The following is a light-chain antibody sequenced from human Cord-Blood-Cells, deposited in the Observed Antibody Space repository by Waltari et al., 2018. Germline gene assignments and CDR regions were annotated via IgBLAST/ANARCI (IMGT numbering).Light chain of an antibody. V-gene: IGKV1-5*03. CDR2: KAS. CDR3: QQYNSYSQT. J-gene: IGKJ1*01. CDR1: QSISSW. Sequence: DIQMTQSPSTLSASVGDRVTITCRVSQSISSWLAWYQQKPGKAPKLLIYKASSLESGVPSRFSGSGSETEFTLTISSLQPDDFATYYCQQYNSYSQTFGQGTKVEIK.